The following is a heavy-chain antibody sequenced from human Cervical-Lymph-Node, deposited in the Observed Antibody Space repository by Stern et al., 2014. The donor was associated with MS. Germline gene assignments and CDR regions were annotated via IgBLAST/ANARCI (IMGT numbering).Heavy chain of an antibody. Sequence: VQLVESGAEVKKPGSSVKVTCKASGGSFSTFAITWVRQAPGQGLEWMAGITPLFGTTNFAHKLQGRVTLTADTSTNTVYMELSSLRSADTAVYYCSRDPAVLIQGSYYGMNVWGQGTTVIVS. V-gene: IGHV1-69*06. D-gene: IGHD2-21*01. CDR1: GGSFSTFA. J-gene: IGHJ6*02. CDR2: ITPLFGTT. CDR3: SRDPAVLIQGSYYGMNV.